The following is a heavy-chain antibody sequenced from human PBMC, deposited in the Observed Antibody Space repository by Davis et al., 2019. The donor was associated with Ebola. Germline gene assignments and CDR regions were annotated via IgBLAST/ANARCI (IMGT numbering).Heavy chain of an antibody. J-gene: IGHJ4*02. Sequence: PGGSLRLSCVASGFTANNYVLNWVRLAPGKALEWVSGLSGTGYNTHYAESVKGRFTISRDNSKNTLYLQMNNLRADDTAVYYCARVILWWDDDSGGPTTYYFDFWGQGALVTVSS. V-gene: IGHV3-23*01. D-gene: IGHD3-22*01. CDR2: LSGTGYNT. CDR1: GFTANNYV. CDR3: ARVILWWDDDSGGPTTYYFDF.